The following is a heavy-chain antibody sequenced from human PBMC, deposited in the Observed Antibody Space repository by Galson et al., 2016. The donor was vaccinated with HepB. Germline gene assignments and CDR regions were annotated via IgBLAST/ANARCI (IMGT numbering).Heavy chain of an antibody. CDR1: GFTFSSYS. CDR3: ARGPHWTYSSSWIDY. J-gene: IGHJ4*02. Sequence: SLRLSCAASGFTFSSYSMNWVRQAPGKGLDWVSYISSSSSAIYYAGSVKGRFTISRDNAKNSLYLQMNGLRDEDTAVYYCARGPHWTYSSSWIDYWGQGTLVTVSS. CDR2: ISSSSSAI. D-gene: IGHD6-13*01. V-gene: IGHV3-48*02.